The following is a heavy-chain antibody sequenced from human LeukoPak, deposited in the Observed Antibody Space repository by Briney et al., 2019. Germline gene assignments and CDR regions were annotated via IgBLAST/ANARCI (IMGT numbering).Heavy chain of an antibody. D-gene: IGHD5-12*01. V-gene: IGHV4-39*01. CDR1: AASFISSSHH. Sequence: SETLSLTCTVAAASFISSSHHWGWIRQSPGKGLEWIGTVYYGRTTYYNPSLDGRVTISLDTSANHFSLQLNSVTAADTAVYYCVRHDGRGGATMGAFDSWGQGSLVTVSS. CDR3: VRHDGRGGATMGAFDS. CDR2: VYYGRTT. J-gene: IGHJ5*01.